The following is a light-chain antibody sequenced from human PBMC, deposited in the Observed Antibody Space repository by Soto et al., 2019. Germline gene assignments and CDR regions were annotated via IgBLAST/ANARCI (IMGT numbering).Light chain of an antibody. J-gene: IGLJ1*01. Sequence: QSALTQPPSASGSPGQSVTISCTGASGDVGGYNYVSWYQQHAGKAPKLMIYEVTKRPSGVPDRFSGSKSGNTASLTVSGLQAEGEADYYCQSYDSSLSGYVFGTGTKVTVL. CDR3: QSYDSSLSGYV. CDR1: SGDVGGYNY. CDR2: EVT. V-gene: IGLV2-8*01.